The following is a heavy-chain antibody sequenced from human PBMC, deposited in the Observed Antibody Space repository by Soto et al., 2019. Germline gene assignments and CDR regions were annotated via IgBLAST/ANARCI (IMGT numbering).Heavy chain of an antibody. CDR1: GGSISSSSYY. J-gene: IGHJ4*02. CDR3: ARRLYYDSSGFEGGGMDD. CDR2: IYYSGST. V-gene: IGHV4-39*01. Sequence: SETLSLTCTVSGGSISSSSYYWGWIRQPPGKGLEWIGSIYYSGSTYYNPSLKSRVTISVDTSKNQFSLKLSSVTAADTAVYYCARRLYYDSSGFEGGGMDDWGQGTLVTVSS. D-gene: IGHD3-22*01.